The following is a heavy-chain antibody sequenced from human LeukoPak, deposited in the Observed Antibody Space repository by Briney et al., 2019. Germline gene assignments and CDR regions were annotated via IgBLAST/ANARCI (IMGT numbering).Heavy chain of an antibody. CDR1: GFTFQNFA. J-gene: IGHJ4*02. CDR2: ISYNSEKI. Sequence: GGSLRLSCVTSGFTFQNFAMHWVRQAPGKGLEWVSGISYNSEKIDYVDSVRGRFTISRDNAKGSVSLQMNRLRLEDTALYFCVKDNYYDSSGSHLDYWGQGTRVTVSS. D-gene: IGHD3-22*01. CDR3: VKDNYYDSSGSHLDY. V-gene: IGHV3-9*01.